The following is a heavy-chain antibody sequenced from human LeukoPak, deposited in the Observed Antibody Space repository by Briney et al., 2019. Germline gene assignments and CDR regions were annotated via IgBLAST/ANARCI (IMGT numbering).Heavy chain of an antibody. J-gene: IGHJ4*02. D-gene: IGHD2-2*01. CDR3: ASGRTDIVVVPATLRNYYFDY. CDR1: GYTFTSYG. V-gene: IGHV1-18*01. Sequence: ASVKVSSKASGYTFTSYGISWVRQAPGQGLEWMGWISAYNGNTNYAQKLQGRVTITADKPTNTAYMELSSLRSEDTAVYYCASGRTDIVVVPATLRNYYFDYWGQGTLVTVSS. CDR2: ISAYNGNT.